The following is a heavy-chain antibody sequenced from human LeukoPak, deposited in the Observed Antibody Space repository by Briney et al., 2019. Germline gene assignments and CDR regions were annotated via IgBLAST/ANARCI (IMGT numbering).Heavy chain of an antibody. CDR1: GGSISSGGYY. J-gene: IGHJ3*02. Sequence: SETLSLTCTVSGGSISSGGYYWSWIRQHPGKGLEWIAYMYSSGSTYYNPSLKSRITISLDTSKTQFPLKLSSVTAADTAVYYCARTKPLAAAGGAFDIWGQGTMVTVSS. CDR2: MYSSGST. CDR3: ARTKPLAAAGGAFDI. V-gene: IGHV4-31*03. D-gene: IGHD6-13*01.